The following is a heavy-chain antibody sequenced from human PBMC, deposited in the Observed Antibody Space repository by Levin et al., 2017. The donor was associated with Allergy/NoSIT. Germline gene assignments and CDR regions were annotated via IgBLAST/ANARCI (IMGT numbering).Heavy chain of an antibody. CDR3: TRGYSTSWTYYLDY. V-gene: IGHV4-59*01. CDR1: GGSISGYY. Sequence: SETLSLTCTVSGGSISGYYWNWIRQPPGKGLEWIGYVYYSGSTNYNPSLKSRVTISVDTSKNQFSLKLSSVTAADTALYYCTRGYSTSWTYYLDYWGQGTLVTVSS. CDR2: VYYSGST. D-gene: IGHD6-13*01. J-gene: IGHJ4*02.